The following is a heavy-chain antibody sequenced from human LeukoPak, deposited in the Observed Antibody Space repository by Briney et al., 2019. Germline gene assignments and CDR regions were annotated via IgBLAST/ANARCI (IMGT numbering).Heavy chain of an antibody. J-gene: IGHJ4*02. CDR3: ARDMTGGIWARATSFDH. V-gene: IGHV1-2*06. D-gene: IGHD1-14*01. Sequence: ASVKVSCTTSGYTFSAFYMHWVRQAPGQGPEWMGRINPDSGGSEYGQKFQGRVTFTSDTSSTTIYMEVRSLKSDDTAVYYCARDMTGGIWARATSFDHWGQGTLVTVSS. CDR1: GYTFSAFY. CDR2: INPDSGGS.